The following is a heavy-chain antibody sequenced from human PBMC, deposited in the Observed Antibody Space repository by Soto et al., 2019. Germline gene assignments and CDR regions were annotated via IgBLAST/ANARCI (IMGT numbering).Heavy chain of an antibody. CDR2: ISYDGSNK. CDR3: ARGTTVTTLGYGMDV. J-gene: IGHJ6*02. D-gene: IGHD4-4*01. V-gene: IGHV3-30-3*01. Sequence: QVQLVESGGGVVQPGRSLRLSCAASGFTFSSYAMHWVRQAPGKGLEWVAVISYDGSNKYYADSVKGRFTISRDNSKNTLYLQMNSLRAEDTAVYYCARGTTVTTLGYGMDVWGQGNTVTVSS. CDR1: GFTFSSYA.